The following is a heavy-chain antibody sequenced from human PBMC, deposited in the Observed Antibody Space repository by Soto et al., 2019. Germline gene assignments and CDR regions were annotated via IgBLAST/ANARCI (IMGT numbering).Heavy chain of an antibody. D-gene: IGHD3-22*01. Sequence: QVQLVESGGGVVQPGRSLRLSCAASGFTFSSYGMHWVRQAPGKGLEWVAVISYDGSNKYYADSVKGRFTISRDNSKNTLYLQMNSLRAEDTAVYYCAKLGYYYDSSDYPQDYWGQGTLVTVSS. CDR2: ISYDGSNK. J-gene: IGHJ4*02. V-gene: IGHV3-30*18. CDR3: AKLGYYYDSSDYPQDY. CDR1: GFTFSSYG.